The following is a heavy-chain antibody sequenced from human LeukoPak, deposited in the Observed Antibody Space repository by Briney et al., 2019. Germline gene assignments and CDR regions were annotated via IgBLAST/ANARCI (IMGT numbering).Heavy chain of an antibody. V-gene: IGHV1-69*13. CDR3: ARAPVTIFGVVINRFDY. CDR1: GGTFSSYA. CDR2: IIPIFGTA. D-gene: IGHD3-3*01. Sequence: ASVKVSCKASGGTFSSYAISWVRQAPGQGLEWMGGIIPIFGTANYAQKFQGRVTITADESTSTAYMELSSLRSEDTAVYYCARAPVTIFGVVINRFDYWGQGTLVTVSS. J-gene: IGHJ4*02.